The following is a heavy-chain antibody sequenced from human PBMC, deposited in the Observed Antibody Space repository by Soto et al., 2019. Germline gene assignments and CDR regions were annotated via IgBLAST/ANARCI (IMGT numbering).Heavy chain of an antibody. CDR3: ASQATGWYPAY. D-gene: IGHD6-19*01. Sequence: QVELQESGPGLVKPSQTLSLTCTVSGGSISSGGYYWSWVRQHPGKGLEWIGYIYDSGSTYYNPSLKSRVNISIDTSKNQFALKLTSVTAADTAVYYCASQATGWYPAYWGQGTLVTVSS. V-gene: IGHV4-31*03. CDR1: GGSISSGGYY. J-gene: IGHJ4*02. CDR2: IYDSGST.